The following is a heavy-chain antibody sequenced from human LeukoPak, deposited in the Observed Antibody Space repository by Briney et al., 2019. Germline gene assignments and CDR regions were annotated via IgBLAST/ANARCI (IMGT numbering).Heavy chain of an antibody. CDR3: ARDGGRSGNGAYYMDV. V-gene: IGHV3-74*01. Sequence: PAGSLRLSYAASGFTFSSYWMHWIRQAPGKGLVWVSRINSDGSSTSYADSVKGRFTISREHAKNTLYLQMNSLRAEDTAVYYCARDGGRSGNGAYYMDVWGKGTTVTVSS. J-gene: IGHJ6*03. CDR2: INSDGSST. CDR1: GFTFSSYW. D-gene: IGHD4-23*01.